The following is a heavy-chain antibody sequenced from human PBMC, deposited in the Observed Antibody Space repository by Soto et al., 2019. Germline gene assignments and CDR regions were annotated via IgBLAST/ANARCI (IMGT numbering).Heavy chain of an antibody. J-gene: IGHJ6*02. CDR3: ARATDYYYYDMDV. CDR2: ISDSGGTT. D-gene: IGHD5-12*01. CDR1: GYTFSSYA. V-gene: IGHV3-23*04. Sequence: EVQLVESGGGLVQPGGCLRLSCAASGYTFSSYAMSWVRQAPGKGLEWVSGISDSGGTTYYADSVKGRLTISRDKSKNTLYLQMNSLRGEDTAVYYCARATDYYYYDMDVWGRGTTVTVSS.